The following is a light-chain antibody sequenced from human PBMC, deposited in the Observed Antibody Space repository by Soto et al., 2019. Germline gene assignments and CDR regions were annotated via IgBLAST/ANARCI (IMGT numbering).Light chain of an antibody. CDR1: SSNIGAGYD. Sequence: QAVVTQPPSVSGAPGQRVTISCTGSSSNIGAGYDVHWYQQLPGTAPKLLIYGNSNRPSGVPDRFSGSKSGTSASLAITGLQAEDEADYYCQSYDSSLSGPYVFGTGTKVTVL. V-gene: IGLV1-40*01. CDR2: GNS. J-gene: IGLJ1*01. CDR3: QSYDSSLSGPYV.